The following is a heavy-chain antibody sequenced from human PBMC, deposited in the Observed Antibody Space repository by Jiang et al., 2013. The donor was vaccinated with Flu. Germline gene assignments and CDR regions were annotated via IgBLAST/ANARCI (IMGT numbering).Heavy chain of an antibody. J-gene: IGHJ6*02. CDR1: GFSLSTSGMC. Sequence: KPTQTLTLTCTFSGFSLSTSGMCVSWIRQPPGKALEWLALIDWDDDKYYSTSLKTRLTISKDTSKNQVVLTMTNMDPVDTATYYCARTPGGYGQYSLYYYYYGMDVWGQGTTVTVSS. CDR3: ARTPGGYGQYSLYYYYYGMDV. D-gene: IGHD5-18*01. CDR2: IDWDDDK. V-gene: IGHV2-70*01.